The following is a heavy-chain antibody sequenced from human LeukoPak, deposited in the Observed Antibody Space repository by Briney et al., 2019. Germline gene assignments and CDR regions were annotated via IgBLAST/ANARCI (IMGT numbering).Heavy chain of an antibody. CDR3: ARVAPRVFSDY. Sequence: GGSLRLSCAASGFTFSDYHMNWLRQAPGKGLEWVSYISSSAGTIHYADSVKGRFTISRDNAKNSLYLQMDSLRAEDTAVYYCARVAPRVFSDYWGQGTLVTVSS. J-gene: IGHJ4*02. CDR2: ISSSAGTI. V-gene: IGHV3-11*04. CDR1: GFTFSDYH.